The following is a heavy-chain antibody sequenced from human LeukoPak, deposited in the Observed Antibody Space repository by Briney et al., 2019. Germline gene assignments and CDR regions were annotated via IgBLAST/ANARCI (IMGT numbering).Heavy chain of an antibody. CDR1: GGSISSYY. J-gene: IGHJ6*03. D-gene: IGHD2-2*01. CDR2: IYTSGST. V-gene: IGHV4-4*07. CDR3: ARGIYCSSTSCYYYYYYMDV. Sequence: PSETLSLTCTVSGGSISSYYWSWLRQPAGKGLEWLGRIYTSGSTIYNRSLEGRVTIPVDTSKNQFSLKLSSVTAADTAVYYCARGIYCSSTSCYYYYYYMDVWGKGTTVTVSS.